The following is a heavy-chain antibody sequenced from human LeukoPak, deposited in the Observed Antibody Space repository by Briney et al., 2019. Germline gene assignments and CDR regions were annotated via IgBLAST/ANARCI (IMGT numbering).Heavy chain of an antibody. CDR1: GGSMSTHY. Sequence: ASETLSLTCTVSGGSMSTHYWSWIRQPPGKGLEWVGFIFYSGSATYNPSLQSRLAISLDTSSNQFPLKLSSVTAADTAVYYCARVSVGGTGPDYWGQGTLVTVAS. CDR3: ARVSVGGTGPDY. D-gene: IGHD1-14*01. CDR2: IFYSGSA. V-gene: IGHV4-59*11. J-gene: IGHJ4*02.